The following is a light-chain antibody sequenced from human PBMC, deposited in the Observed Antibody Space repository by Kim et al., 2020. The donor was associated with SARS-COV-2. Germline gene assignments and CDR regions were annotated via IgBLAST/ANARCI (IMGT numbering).Light chain of an antibody. CDR2: RNS. CDR3: AAWDGGLNGYV. J-gene: IGLJ1*01. Sequence: QSVLTQSPSASGTPGQRVTISCSGSWSNIGTNTVNWYQQFPGTAPTLLIYRNSQRPSRVPARYSCSKSGTSASLAISGLQSEDEADYYCAAWDGGLNGYVFGTGTKVTVL. V-gene: IGLV1-44*01. CDR1: WSNIGTNT.